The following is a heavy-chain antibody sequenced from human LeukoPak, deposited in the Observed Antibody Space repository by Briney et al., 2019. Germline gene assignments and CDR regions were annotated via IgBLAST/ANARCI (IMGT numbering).Heavy chain of an antibody. D-gene: IGHD6-19*01. J-gene: IGHJ4*02. V-gene: IGHV3-23*01. CDR1: GFTFSSYA. CDR2: ISGSGGST. CDR3: AKSRGIYGNSDWRTYDY. Sequence: GGSLRLSCAASGFTFSSYAMSWVRQAPGKGLEWVSAISGSGGSTYYADSVKGRFTISRDNSKNTLYLQMNSLRAEDTAIYYCAKSRGIYGNSDWRTYDYWGQGTPVTVSS.